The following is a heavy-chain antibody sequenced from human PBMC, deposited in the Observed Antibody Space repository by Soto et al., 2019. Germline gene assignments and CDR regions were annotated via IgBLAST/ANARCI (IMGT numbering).Heavy chain of an antibody. D-gene: IGHD3-3*01. Sequence: LRLSCAASGFTFSNYAMNWVRQAPGKGLEWVAVISHDGSNEDYADSVKGRFTISRDSSKSTLYVQMNSLRAEDTAVYYCARGFWSGYRAKMDVWGQGTTVTVSS. CDR1: GFTFSNYA. CDR3: ARGFWSGYRAKMDV. V-gene: IGHV3-30-3*01. CDR2: ISHDGSNE. J-gene: IGHJ6*02.